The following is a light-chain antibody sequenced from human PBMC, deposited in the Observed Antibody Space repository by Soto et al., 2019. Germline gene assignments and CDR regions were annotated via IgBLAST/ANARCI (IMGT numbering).Light chain of an antibody. Sequence: QSALTQPDSVSGSPGQSITICCTGTSSDIGGYNFVSWYQHHPGKAPKLMIYEVNNRPSGVSSRFSGSKSGNTASLTISGLQTEDEADYYCSSFTTSSTLVVFGGGTKLTVL. J-gene: IGLJ2*01. CDR2: EVN. CDR1: SSDIGGYNF. V-gene: IGLV2-14*01. CDR3: SSFTTSSTLVV.